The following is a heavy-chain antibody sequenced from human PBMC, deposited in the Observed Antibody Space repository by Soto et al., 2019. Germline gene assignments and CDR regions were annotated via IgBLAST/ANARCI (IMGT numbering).Heavy chain of an antibody. CDR3: ASMTTVTTVWFDP. Sequence: QLQLQESGPGLVKPSETLSLTCTVSGGSISSSSYYWGWIRQPPGKGREWIGSIDYSGSTYYNPSLKSRVTLSVDTSKNQFSLKLSSVAAADTAVYYCASMTTVTTVWFDPWGQGTLVTVSS. CDR1: GGSISSSSYY. CDR2: IDYSGST. V-gene: IGHV4-39*01. J-gene: IGHJ5*02. D-gene: IGHD4-17*01.